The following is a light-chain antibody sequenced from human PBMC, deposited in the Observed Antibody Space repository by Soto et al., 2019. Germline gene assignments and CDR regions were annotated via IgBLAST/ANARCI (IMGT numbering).Light chain of an antibody. CDR2: GAS. Sequence: EIVLTQSPGTLSLSPGEGATLSCRASQSISSNFLAWYQQKPDQAPRLLIYGASTRATDIPARFSGSGSGTEFTLTISSLQSEDFAEYHCQQYNNWPQTFGQGTKVDIK. V-gene: IGKV3-15*01. CDR3: QQYNNWPQT. J-gene: IGKJ1*01. CDR1: QSISSNF.